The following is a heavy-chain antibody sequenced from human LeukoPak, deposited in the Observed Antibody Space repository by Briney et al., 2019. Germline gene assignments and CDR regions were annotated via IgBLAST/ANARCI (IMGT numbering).Heavy chain of an antibody. Sequence: SETLSLTCTVPGGSISSYYWTWIRQPPGKALEWIGYIYYSGRTSYNPSLKSRVTMSVDTSKNQFSLKLTSVTAADTAIYYCARQFEFWGQGTLVTVSS. V-gene: IGHV4-59*08. J-gene: IGHJ4*02. CDR3: ARQFEF. CDR2: IYYSGRT. CDR1: GGSISSYY.